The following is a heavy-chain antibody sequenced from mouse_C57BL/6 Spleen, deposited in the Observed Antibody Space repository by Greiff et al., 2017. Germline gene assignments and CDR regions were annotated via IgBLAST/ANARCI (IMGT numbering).Heavy chain of an antibody. CDR2: IYPGSGNT. J-gene: IGHJ3*01. V-gene: IGHV1-66*01. CDR3: ARSEGFAY. Sequence: VHLVESGPELVKPGASVKISCKASGYSFTSYYIHWVKQRPGQGLEWIGWIYPGSGNTKYNEKFKGKATLTADTSSSTAYMQLSSLTSKDSAVYYCARSEGFAYWGQGTLVTVSA. CDR1: GYSFTSYY.